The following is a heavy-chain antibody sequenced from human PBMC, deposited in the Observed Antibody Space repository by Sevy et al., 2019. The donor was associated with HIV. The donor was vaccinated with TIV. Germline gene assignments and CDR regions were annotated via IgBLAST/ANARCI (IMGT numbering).Heavy chain of an antibody. J-gene: IGHJ4*02. CDR2: INPDSGGP. CDR1: GYTFTGYY. V-gene: IGHV1-2*02. CDR3: VRDDRDGYFDY. Sequence: GASVKVSCKASGYTFTGYYMHWVRQAPGQGLEWMGWINPDSGGPNYAPKFQGRVTLTRDTSISTAYMELSRLKSDDTAGYYCVRDDRDGYFDYWGQGTLVTVSS.